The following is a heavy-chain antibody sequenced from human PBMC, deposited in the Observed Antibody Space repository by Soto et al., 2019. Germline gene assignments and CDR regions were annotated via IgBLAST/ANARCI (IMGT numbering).Heavy chain of an antibody. CDR2: TTPIFGTA. CDR3: ARPAGALLSYYYGMDV. Sequence: QVQLVQSGAEVKKPGSSVKVSCKASGGTFSSYAISWVRQAPGQGLEWMGGTTPIFGTANYAQKFQGRGTITADEATSTPYRGRSSLISEDTAVYYCARPAGALLSYYYGMDVWGQGTTVTVSS. J-gene: IGHJ6*02. D-gene: IGHD3-10*01. V-gene: IGHV1-69*01. CDR1: GGTFSSYA.